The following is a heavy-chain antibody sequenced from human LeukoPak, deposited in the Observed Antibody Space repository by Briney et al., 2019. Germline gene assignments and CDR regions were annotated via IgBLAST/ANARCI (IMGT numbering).Heavy chain of an antibody. CDR3: ARERYDILTGYYSGYYFDY. J-gene: IGHJ4*02. CDR1: GFTFSSYA. V-gene: IGHV3-30*04. D-gene: IGHD3-9*01. Sequence: GGSLRLSCAASGFTFSSYAMHWVRQAPGKGLEWVAVISYDGSNKYYADSVKGRFTISRDNSKNTLYLQMNSLRAEDTAVYYCARERYDILTGYYSGYYFDYWGQGTLVTVSS. CDR2: ISYDGSNK.